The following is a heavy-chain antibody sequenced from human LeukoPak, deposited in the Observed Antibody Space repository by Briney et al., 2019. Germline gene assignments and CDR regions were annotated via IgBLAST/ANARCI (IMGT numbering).Heavy chain of an antibody. D-gene: IGHD5-12*01. Sequence: PSETLSLTCTVSGDSISSGDYYWGWIRQPPGTGLEWIGYIYYSGSTYYNPSLKSRVTISVDTSKNQFSLKLSSVTAADTAVYYCAREGYSGSGGYNWFDPWGQGTLVTVSS. CDR3: AREGYSGSGGYNWFDP. CDR2: IYYSGST. V-gene: IGHV4-30-4*01. CDR1: GDSISSGDYY. J-gene: IGHJ5*02.